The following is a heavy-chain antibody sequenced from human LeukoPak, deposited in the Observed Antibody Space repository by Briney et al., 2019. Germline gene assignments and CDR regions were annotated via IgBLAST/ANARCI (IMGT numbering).Heavy chain of an antibody. CDR1: GFALDVHG. J-gene: IGHJ4*02. CDR2: SNGSSGST. D-gene: IGHD2-2*01. Sequence: GGSLRLSCTASGFALDVHGMRWVRQVPGRGLEWVSGSNGSSGSTGYAEPVRGRFTISKDNAKNYLYLQMDSLRAEDTALYYCARAPITSPFYFDYWGQGTLVTVSS. CDR3: ARAPITSPFYFDY. V-gene: IGHV3-20*04.